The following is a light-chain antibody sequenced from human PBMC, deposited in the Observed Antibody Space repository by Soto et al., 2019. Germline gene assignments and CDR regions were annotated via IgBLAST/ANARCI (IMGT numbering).Light chain of an antibody. Sequence: QSALTQPASVSGSPGQSITISCTGTSSDVGGYNYVSWYQHHPGKAPKLMIHDVSNRPSGVSNRFSGSKSGNTASLTISGLQPEDEADYYGCSYTTSNTRQIVFGTGTKVTVL. J-gene: IGLJ1*01. CDR3: CSYTTSNTRQIV. CDR2: DVS. V-gene: IGLV2-14*03. CDR1: SSDVGGYNY.